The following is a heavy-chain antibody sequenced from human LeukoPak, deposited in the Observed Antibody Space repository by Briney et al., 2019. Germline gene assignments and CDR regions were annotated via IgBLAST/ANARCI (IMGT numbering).Heavy chain of an antibody. CDR2: ISGSGAST. CDR3: SKDVGKWESLHFFDY. CDR1: GFTLSTNA. V-gene: IGHV3-23*01. J-gene: IGHJ4*02. Sequence: GGSLRLSCLTSGFTLSTNAMSWVRQAPGKGLEWVSGISGSGASTYYADSVKGRFTISRDDSRNTLYLQMNSLRGDDTAVYYCSKDVGKWESLHFFDYWGQGTLVTVSS. D-gene: IGHD1-26*01.